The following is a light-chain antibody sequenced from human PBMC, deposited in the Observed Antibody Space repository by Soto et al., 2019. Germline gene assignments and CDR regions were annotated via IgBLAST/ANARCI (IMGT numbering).Light chain of an antibody. J-gene: IGLJ2*01. V-gene: IGLV2-14*01. CDR1: SSDVGASDF. CDR3: SSYTTSHTLV. Sequence: QSALTQPASVSESPGQSITISCTGTSSDVGASDFVSWYQQHPGKAPELIIYEISNRPSGVSSRFSGSKSGNTTSLTISGPQAEDESDYYCSSYTTSHTLVFGGGTKLTVL. CDR2: EIS.